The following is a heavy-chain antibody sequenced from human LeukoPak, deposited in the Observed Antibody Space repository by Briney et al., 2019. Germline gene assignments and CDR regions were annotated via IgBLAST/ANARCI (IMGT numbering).Heavy chain of an antibody. CDR3: ARDPAVAGRSNWFDP. Sequence: GGSLRLSCAASGFTFSSYWMSWVRQAPGKGLEWVANIKQDGSEKYYVDSVKGRFTISRDNAKNSLYLQMNSLRAEDTAVYYCARDPAVAGRSNWFDPWGQGTLVTVSS. J-gene: IGHJ5*02. CDR1: GFTFSSYW. V-gene: IGHV3-7*01. CDR2: IKQDGSEK. D-gene: IGHD6-19*01.